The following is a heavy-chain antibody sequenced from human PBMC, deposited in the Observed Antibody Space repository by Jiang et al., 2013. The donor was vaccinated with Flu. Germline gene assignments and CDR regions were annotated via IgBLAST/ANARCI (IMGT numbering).Heavy chain of an antibody. J-gene: IGHJ5*02. CDR2: IYYSGST. D-gene: IGHD6-13*01. CDR1: GGSISSSSYY. V-gene: IGHV4-39*01. Sequence: GSGLVKPSETLSLTCTVSGGSISSSSYYWGWIRQPPGKGLEWIGSIYYSGSTYYNPSLKSRVTISVDTSKNQFSLKLSSVTAADTAVYYCARLQQLVPGWFDPWGQGTLVTVSS. CDR3: ARLQQLVPGWFDP.